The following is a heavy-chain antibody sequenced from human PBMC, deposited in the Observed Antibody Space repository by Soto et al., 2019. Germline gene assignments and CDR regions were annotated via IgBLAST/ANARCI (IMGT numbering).Heavy chain of an antibody. J-gene: IGHJ6*03. CDR3: ATSSCSGGSCYSDYYYYMDV. CDR1: GFTVSSNY. V-gene: IGHV3-53*04. D-gene: IGHD2-15*01. Sequence: GGSLRLSCAASGFTVSSNYMSWVRQAPGKGLEWVSVIYSGGSTYYADSVKGRFTISRHNSKNTLYLQMNSLRAEDTDVYYCATSSCSGGSCYSDYYYYMDVWGKGTTVTVSS. CDR2: IYSGGST.